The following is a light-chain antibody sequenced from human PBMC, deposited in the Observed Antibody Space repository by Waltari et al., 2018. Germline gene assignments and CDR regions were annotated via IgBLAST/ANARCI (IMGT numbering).Light chain of an antibody. CDR3: QTWGTGINWV. CDR2: ISSYGTH. J-gene: IGLJ3*02. CDR1: SGHTTFA. V-gene: IGLV4-69*01. Sequence: QVALTQSPSVSASLGASVRLTCTLSSGHTTFAVAWHQLRPGWGPLFLMKISSYGTHARGDGVPDRFPGSTSGAERFLTISNVQSEDEAVYVCQTWGTGINWVFGGGTEVTV.